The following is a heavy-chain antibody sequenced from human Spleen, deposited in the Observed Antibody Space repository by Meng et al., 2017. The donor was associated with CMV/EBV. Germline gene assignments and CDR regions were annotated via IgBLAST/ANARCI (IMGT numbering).Heavy chain of an antibody. J-gene: IGHJ4*02. D-gene: IGHD1-26*01. CDR2: IYETGRT. CDR3: ARTLVGATLYFDY. V-gene: IGHV4-34*01. Sequence: SETLSLTCAVYGGSFSGYYWNWLRQSPGKGLEWIGEIYETGRTNYNPSLKSRVTISVDTSNNQFSLRLNSVAAADTAVYYCARTLVGATLYFDYWGQGTLVTVSS. CDR1: GGSFSGYY.